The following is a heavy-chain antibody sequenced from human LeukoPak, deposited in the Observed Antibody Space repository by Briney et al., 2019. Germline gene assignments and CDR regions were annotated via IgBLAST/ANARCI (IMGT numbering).Heavy chain of an antibody. CDR2: ISSSSSYI. D-gene: IGHD4-17*01. Sequence: GGSLRLSCAASGFTFSSYSMNWVRQAPGKGLEWVSSISSSSSYIYYADSVKGRFTISRDNSKNTLYLQMNSLGAEDTAVYYCASHYADLFDAFDIWGQGAMVTVSS. J-gene: IGHJ3*02. V-gene: IGHV3-21*04. CDR3: ASHYADLFDAFDI. CDR1: GFTFSSYS.